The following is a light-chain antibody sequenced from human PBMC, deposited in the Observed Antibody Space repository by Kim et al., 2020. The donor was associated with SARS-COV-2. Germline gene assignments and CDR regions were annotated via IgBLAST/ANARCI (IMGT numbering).Light chain of an antibody. CDR2: KAS. V-gene: IGKV1-5*03. J-gene: IGKJ1*01. CDR3: QHQWT. Sequence: STLSASVGDRVTITCRASQSISSWLAWYQQKPGKAPKLLIYKASSLESGVPSRFSGSGSGTEFTLTISSLQPDDFATYYCQHQWTFGQGTKVEIK. CDR1: QSISSW.